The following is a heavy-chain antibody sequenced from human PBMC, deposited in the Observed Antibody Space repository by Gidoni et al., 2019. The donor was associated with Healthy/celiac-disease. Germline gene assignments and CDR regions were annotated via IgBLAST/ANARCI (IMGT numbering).Heavy chain of an antibody. CDR3: AREGGSMYYDILTGYYPYYYYYGMDV. J-gene: IGHJ6*02. D-gene: IGHD3-9*01. Sequence: EVQLVESGGGLVKPGGSLRLSCAASGFTFSRYSMNWFRQAPGKGLEWVSSISSSSSYIYYADSVKGRFTISRDNAKNSLYLQMNSLRAEDTAVYYCAREGGSMYYDILTGYYPYYYYYGMDVWGQGTTVTVSS. V-gene: IGHV3-21*01. CDR2: ISSSSSYI. CDR1: GFTFSRYS.